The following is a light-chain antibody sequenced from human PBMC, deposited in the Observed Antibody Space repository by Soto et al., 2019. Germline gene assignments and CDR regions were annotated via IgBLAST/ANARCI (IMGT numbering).Light chain of an antibody. CDR3: QQYHNWPRT. Sequence: AIRMTQSPSSLSASTGDRVTITCRASQGISSYLAWYQQKPGTAPKLLIYAASTLQSGVPSRFSGSGSGTEFTLTIGSLQSEDFAVYYCQQYHNWPRTFGQGTKVDIK. CDR1: QGISSY. J-gene: IGKJ1*01. CDR2: AAS. V-gene: IGKV1-8*01.